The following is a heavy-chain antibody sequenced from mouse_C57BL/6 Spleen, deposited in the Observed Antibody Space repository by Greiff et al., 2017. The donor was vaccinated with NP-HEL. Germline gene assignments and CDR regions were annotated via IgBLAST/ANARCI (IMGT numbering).Heavy chain of an antibody. CDR3: ASLIDSSGLSFDY. J-gene: IGHJ2*01. CDR2: ISDGGSYT. Sequence: EVKLMESGGGLVKPGGSLKLSCAASGFTFSSYAMSWVRQTPEKRLEWVATISDGGSYTYYPDNVKGRFTISSDNAKNNLYLQMSHLKSEDTAMYYCASLIDSSGLSFDYWGQGTTLTVSS. D-gene: IGHD3-2*02. CDR1: GFTFSSYA. V-gene: IGHV5-4*03.